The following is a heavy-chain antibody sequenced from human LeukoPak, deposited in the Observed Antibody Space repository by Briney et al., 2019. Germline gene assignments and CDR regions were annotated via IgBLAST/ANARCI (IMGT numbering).Heavy chain of an antibody. CDR3: ARDGYCSGGSCYYYGMDV. V-gene: IGHV1-69*13. CDR2: IIPIFGTA. D-gene: IGHD2-15*01. CDR1: GGTFSSYA. J-gene: IGHJ6*02. Sequence: SVKVSCKASGGTFSSYAISWVRQAPGQGLEWMGGIIPIFGTANYAQKFQGRVTITADESTSTAYMELSSLRSEDTAVYYCARDGYCSGGSCYYYGMDVWGQGTTVTVSS.